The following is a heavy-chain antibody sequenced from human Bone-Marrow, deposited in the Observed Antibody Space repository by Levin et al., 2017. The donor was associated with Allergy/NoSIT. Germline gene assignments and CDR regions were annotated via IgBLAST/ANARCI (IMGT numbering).Heavy chain of an antibody. V-gene: IGHV4-31*03. CDR1: GASISNGGYY. Sequence: PSETLSLTCSVSGASISNGGYYWSWIRQHPGKGLEWIGYIYYTGSTYYNPSLKSRVTISLDMSKIHFSLNLSSVTAADTAVYYCARGQQLVNKIDYWGQGALVTVSS. J-gene: IGHJ4*02. D-gene: IGHD6-13*01. CDR2: IYYTGST. CDR3: ARGQQLVNKIDY.